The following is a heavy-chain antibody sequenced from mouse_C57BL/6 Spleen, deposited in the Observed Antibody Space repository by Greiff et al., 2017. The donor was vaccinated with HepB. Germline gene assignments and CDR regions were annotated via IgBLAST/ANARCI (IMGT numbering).Heavy chain of an antibody. V-gene: IGHV1-64*01. CDR3: ASYDYDDAMDY. Sequence: VQLQQPGAELVKPGASVKLSCKASGYTFTSYWMHWVKQRPGQGLEWIGMIHPNSGSTNYNEKFKSKATLTVDKSSSTAYMQLSSLTPEDSAVYYCASYDYDDAMDYWGQGTSVTVSS. J-gene: IGHJ4*01. D-gene: IGHD2-4*01. CDR1: GYTFTSYW. CDR2: IHPNSGST.